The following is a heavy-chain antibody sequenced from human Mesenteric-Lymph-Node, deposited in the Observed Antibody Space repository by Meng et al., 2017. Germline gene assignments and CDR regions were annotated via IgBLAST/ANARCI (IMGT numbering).Heavy chain of an antibody. V-gene: IGHV3-23*01. CDR1: GFTFSSNG. CDR3: AKALTTVTTAVDY. D-gene: IGHD4-17*01. Sequence: EVQLLESGGGLVHPGGSLRLSCAASGFTFSSNGMNWVRQAPGKGLEWVSSINGSGPVTYYADSVKGRFTISRDNSKNTLYLQMNSLKAEDTAVYYCAKALTTVTTAVDYWGQGTLVTVSS. CDR2: INGSGPVT. J-gene: IGHJ4*02.